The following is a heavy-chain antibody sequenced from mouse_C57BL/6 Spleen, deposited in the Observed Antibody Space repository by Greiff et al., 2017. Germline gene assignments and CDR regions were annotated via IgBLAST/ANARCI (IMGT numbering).Heavy chain of an antibody. J-gene: IGHJ2*01. D-gene: IGHD1-1*01. CDR1: GYTFTDYE. CDR3: TSAYYYGSSHFDY. Sequence: VQLVESGAELVRPGASVTLSCKASGYTFTDYEMHWVKQTPVHGLEWIGAIDPETGGTAYNQKFKGKAILTADKSSSTAYMELRSLTSEDSAVYYCTSAYYYGSSHFDYWGQGTTLTVSS. V-gene: IGHV1-15*01. CDR2: IDPETGGT.